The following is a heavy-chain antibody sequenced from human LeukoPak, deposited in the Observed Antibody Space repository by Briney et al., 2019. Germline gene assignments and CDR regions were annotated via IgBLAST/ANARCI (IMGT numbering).Heavy chain of an antibody. J-gene: IGHJ4*02. CDR3: ARTSTVTPFDY. CDR1: GGSINSGSVSSGGHY. Sequence: SSQTLSLTCSVSGGSINSGSVSSGGHYWSWLRQHPGKGLEWIGFIYYSGSTNYSPSLRGRVTISIDTSKNQFSLKLTSVTAADTAVYYCARTSTVTPFDYWGQGTLVTVSS. V-gene: IGHV4-31*03. D-gene: IGHD4-17*01. CDR2: IYYSGST.